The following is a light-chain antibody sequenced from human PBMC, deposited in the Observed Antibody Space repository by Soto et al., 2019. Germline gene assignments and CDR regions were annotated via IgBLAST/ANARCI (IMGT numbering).Light chain of an antibody. Sequence: EIVLTQSPGTLSLSPGERATLSCRASQSVSSGYLAWYQQKPGQAPRLLIYGASSSTTGIPDRFSGSGSGTDFTLTISRLEPEDCAVYYCQQYGGSPTWTFGQGTKVELK. J-gene: IGKJ1*01. CDR2: GAS. CDR1: QSVSSGY. V-gene: IGKV3-20*01. CDR3: QQYGGSPTWT.